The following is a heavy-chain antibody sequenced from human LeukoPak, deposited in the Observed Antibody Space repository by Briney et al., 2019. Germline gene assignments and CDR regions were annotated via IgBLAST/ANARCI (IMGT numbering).Heavy chain of an antibody. CDR1: GGSFSGYY. V-gene: IGHV4-34*01. Sequence: SETLSLTCAVYGGSFSGYYWSWIRQPPGKGLEWIGEISHSGSTNYNPSLKSRVTISVDTSKNQLSLKLSSVTAADTAVYYCARAIGYCSGGSCFDDYWGQGTLVTVSS. D-gene: IGHD2-15*01. CDR2: ISHSGST. CDR3: ARAIGYCSGGSCFDDY. J-gene: IGHJ4*02.